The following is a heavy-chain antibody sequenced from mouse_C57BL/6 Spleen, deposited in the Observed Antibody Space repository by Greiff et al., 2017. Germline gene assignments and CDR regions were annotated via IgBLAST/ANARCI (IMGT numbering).Heavy chain of an antibody. D-gene: IGHD2-1*01. J-gene: IGHJ4*01. V-gene: IGHV1-64*01. CDR3: ARWGYGNYRYAMDY. Sequence: QVQLQQPGAELVKPGASVKLSCKASGYTFTSYWMHWVKQRPGQGLEWIGMIHPNSGSTNYNEKFKSKATLTVNKSSSTAYMQLSSLTSEDSAVYYCARWGYGNYRYAMDYWGQGTSVTVSS. CDR1: GYTFTSYW. CDR2: IHPNSGST.